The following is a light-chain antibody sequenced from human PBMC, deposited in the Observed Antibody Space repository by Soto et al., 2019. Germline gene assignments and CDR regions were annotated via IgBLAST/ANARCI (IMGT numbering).Light chain of an antibody. Sequence: QSALTQPASVSGSPGQSITVSCTGTSSDVGGSDHVNWYQQHPGKAPKLMIFDVSNRPSGVSTRFSGSKSGNAASLTISGLQAEDEADYYCSSYAGSNNFYVFGTGTKLTVL. CDR2: DVS. CDR1: SSDVGGSDH. V-gene: IGLV2-14*03. CDR3: SSYAGSNNFYV. J-gene: IGLJ1*01.